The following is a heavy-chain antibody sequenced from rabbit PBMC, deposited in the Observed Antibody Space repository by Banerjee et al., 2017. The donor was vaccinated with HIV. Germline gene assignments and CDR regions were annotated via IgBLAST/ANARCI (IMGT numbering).Heavy chain of an antibody. V-gene: IGHV1S45*01. J-gene: IGHJ4*01. D-gene: IGHD4-2*01. Sequence: QEQLEESGGDLVKPEGSLTLTCKASGFSFSSSYWISWVRQAPGKGLEWIACIAAGSSGSTYYASWAKGRFTISKTSSTTVTLQMTSLTAADTATYFCARDAGYAGSNLWGPGTLVTVS. CDR3: ARDAGYAGSNL. CDR1: GFSFSSSYW. CDR2: IAAGSSGST.